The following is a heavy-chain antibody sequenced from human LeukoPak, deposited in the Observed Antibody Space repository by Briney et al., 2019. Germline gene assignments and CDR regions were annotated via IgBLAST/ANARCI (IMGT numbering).Heavy chain of an antibody. CDR3: ARASSSADFDY. CDR1: GGSISSYY. Sequence: SETLSLTCTVSGGSISSYYWSWIRQPPGKGLEWIGYIYYSGSTNYSPSLKSRVTISVDTSKNQFSLKLSSVTAADTAVYYCARASSSADFDYWGQGTLVTVSS. CDR2: IYYSGST. J-gene: IGHJ4*02. V-gene: IGHV4-59*01. D-gene: IGHD6-6*01.